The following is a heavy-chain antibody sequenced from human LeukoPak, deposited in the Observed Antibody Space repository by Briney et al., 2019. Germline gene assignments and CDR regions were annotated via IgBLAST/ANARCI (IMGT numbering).Heavy chain of an antibody. CDR1: GGTFSSYA. CDR3: AREGITIFGVVNEASHQKDDAFDI. Sequence: RASVKVSFKASGGTFSSYAISWVRQAPGQGLEWMGGIIPIFGTANYAQKFQGRVTITADESTSTAYMELSSLRSEDTAVYYCAREGITIFGVVNEASHQKDDAFDIWGQGTMVTVAS. CDR2: IIPIFGTA. D-gene: IGHD3-3*01. V-gene: IGHV1-69*01. J-gene: IGHJ3*02.